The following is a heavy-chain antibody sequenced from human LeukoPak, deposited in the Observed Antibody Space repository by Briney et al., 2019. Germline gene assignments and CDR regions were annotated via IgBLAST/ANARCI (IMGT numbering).Heavy chain of an antibody. D-gene: IGHD6-19*01. CDR3: ARDHRSWDIAVAGTIDY. CDR1: GFTFSDYY. J-gene: IGHJ4*02. Sequence: PGGSLRLSCAASGFTFSDYYMSWIRQAPGKGLEWVSYISSSSSTIYYADSVKGRFTISRDNAKNSLYLQMNSLRAEDMAVYYCARDHRSWDIAVAGTIDYWGQGTLVTVFS. V-gene: IGHV3-11*04. CDR2: ISSSSSTI.